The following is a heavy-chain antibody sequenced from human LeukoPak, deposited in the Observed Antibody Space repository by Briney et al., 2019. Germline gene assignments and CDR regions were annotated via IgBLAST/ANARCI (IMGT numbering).Heavy chain of an antibody. CDR2: INQYSSHI. CDR3: ARDPERYLRTGKFDS. D-gene: IGHD5/OR15-5a*01. CDR1: GFTFSTSA. V-gene: IGHV3-21*01. Sequence: GGSLRLSCAASGFTFSTSAMNWVRQVPGKGLEWVSSINQYSSHIYYAASVRGRFTVSRDNARNSVLLQMNSLTAEDTAVYYCARDPERYLRTGKFDSWGQGTLVTVSS. J-gene: IGHJ4*02.